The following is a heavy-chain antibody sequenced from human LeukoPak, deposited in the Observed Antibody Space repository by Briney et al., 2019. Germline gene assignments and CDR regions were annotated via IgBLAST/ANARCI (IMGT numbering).Heavy chain of an antibody. Sequence: GGSLRLSCAASGFTFSSYWMSWVRQAPGKGLEWVPNIKQDGSEKYYVDSVKGRFTISRDNAKNSLYLQMNSLRAEDTAVYYCARARGGRGNYYYYYYMDVWGKGTTVTVSS. CDR1: GFTFSSYW. V-gene: IGHV3-7*01. D-gene: IGHD2-15*01. CDR3: ARARGGRGNYYYYYYMDV. CDR2: IKQDGSEK. J-gene: IGHJ6*03.